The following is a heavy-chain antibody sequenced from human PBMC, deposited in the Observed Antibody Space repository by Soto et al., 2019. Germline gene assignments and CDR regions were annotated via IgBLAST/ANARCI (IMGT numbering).Heavy chain of an antibody. CDR2: ISGSGGST. CDR3: AKDDDLWFGELLLTQNDY. V-gene: IGHV3-23*01. D-gene: IGHD3-10*01. CDR1: GFTFSSYA. J-gene: IGHJ4*02. Sequence: PGGSLRLSCAASGFTFSSYAMSWVRQAPGKGLEWVSAISGSGGSTYYADSVKGRFTISRDNSKNTLYLQMNSLRAEDTAVFYCAKDDDLWFGELLLTQNDYWGQGTLVTVSS.